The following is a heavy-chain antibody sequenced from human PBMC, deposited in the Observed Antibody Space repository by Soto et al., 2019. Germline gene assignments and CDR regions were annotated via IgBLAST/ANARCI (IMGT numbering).Heavy chain of an antibody. CDR1: GFTFSNYA. J-gene: IGHJ6*02. D-gene: IGHD2-8*02. V-gene: IGHV3-30*04. CDR2: ISYDGNNK. CDR3: ARDRVCTSDTCGEFDYYYYYGMDV. Sequence: QVQLVESGGGVVQPGRSLRLSCAASGFTFSNYAMHWVRQAPGKGLEWVAIISYDGNNKYNADSVKGRFTISRDNSKNTLYLQMNSLRAEDTAVYYCARDRVCTSDTCGEFDYYYYYGMDVWGQGTTVTVSS.